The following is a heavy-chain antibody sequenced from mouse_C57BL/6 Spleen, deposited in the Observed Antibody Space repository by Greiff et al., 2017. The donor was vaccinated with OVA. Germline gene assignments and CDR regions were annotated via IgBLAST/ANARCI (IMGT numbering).Heavy chain of an antibody. CDR2: INPYNGDT. Sequence: EVKLVESGPELVKPGDSVKISCKASGYSFTGYFMNWVMQSHGKSLEWIGRINPYNGDTFYNQKFKGKATLTVDKSSSTAHMELRSLTSEDSAVYYCARQGGNYDFDYWGQGTTLTVSS. V-gene: IGHV1-20*01. J-gene: IGHJ2*01. CDR3: ARQGGNYDFDY. D-gene: IGHD2-1*01. CDR1: GYSFTGYF.